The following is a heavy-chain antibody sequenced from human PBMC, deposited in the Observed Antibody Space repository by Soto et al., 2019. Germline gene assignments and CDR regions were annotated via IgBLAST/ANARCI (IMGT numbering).Heavy chain of an antibody. Sequence: GGSLRLSCAASGFTFSSYGIHWVRQAPCKGLEWVAVIWYDGINKYYADSVKGRFTISRDNSKNTLYLQMNSLRAEDTAVYYCSRARVDYDFWSGYLDYWGQRNLVAVSS. V-gene: IGHV3-33*01. CDR2: IWYDGINK. CDR3: SRARVDYDFWSGYLDY. CDR1: GFTFSSYG. J-gene: IGHJ4*02. D-gene: IGHD3-3*01.